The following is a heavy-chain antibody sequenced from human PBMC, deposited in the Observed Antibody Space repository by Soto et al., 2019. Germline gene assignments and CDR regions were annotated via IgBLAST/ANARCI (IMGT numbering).Heavy chain of an antibody. J-gene: IGHJ4*02. Sequence: QVQLVQSGAEVKKPGSSVKVSCKASGGTFSSYAISWVRQAPGQGLEWMGGIIPIFGTANYAQKFQGRVTITADESTSTAYMELSSLRSEDTAVYYCARTRPRLEHYDSSGYFYYWGQGTLVTVSS. CDR1: GGTFSSYA. CDR3: ARTRPRLEHYDSSGYFYY. V-gene: IGHV1-69*01. D-gene: IGHD3-22*01. CDR2: IIPIFGTA.